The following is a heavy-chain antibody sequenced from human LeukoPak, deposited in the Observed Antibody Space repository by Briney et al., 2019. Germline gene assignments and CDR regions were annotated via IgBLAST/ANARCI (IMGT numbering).Heavy chain of an antibody. CDR1: GFTFDDYA. Sequence: GRSLRLSCAASGFTFDDYAMHWVRQAPGKGLEWVSSISSSSSYIYYADSVKGRFTISRDNAKNSLYLQMNSLRAEDTAVYYCARRAADAFDIWGQGTMVTVSS. CDR2: ISSSSSYI. V-gene: IGHV3-21*01. J-gene: IGHJ3*02. CDR3: ARRAADAFDI. D-gene: IGHD6-25*01.